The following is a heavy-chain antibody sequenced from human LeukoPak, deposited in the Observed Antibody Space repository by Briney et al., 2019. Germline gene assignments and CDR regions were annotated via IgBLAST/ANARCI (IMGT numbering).Heavy chain of an antibody. V-gene: IGHV4-34*01. CDR1: GGSFSGYY. J-gene: IGHJ6*04. Sequence: SESLSLTCAVYGGSFSGYYWSWIRQPPGKGLEWIGEINHSGSTNYNPYLKSRVTISVDTSKNHFSLKLSSVTAADTAVYYCARGGRYCSSTSCYGYYYYGMDVWGKGTTVTVSS. CDR3: ARGGRYCSSTSCYGYYYYGMDV. D-gene: IGHD2-2*01. CDR2: INHSGST.